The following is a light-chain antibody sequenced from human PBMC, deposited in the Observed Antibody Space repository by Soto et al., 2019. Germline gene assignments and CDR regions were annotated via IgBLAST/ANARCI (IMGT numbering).Light chain of an antibody. J-gene: IGKJ1*01. Sequence: EIVLTQSPGTLSVSPGERATLSCRASQTISSSYLAWYQQKPGQAPRLLIYGASSRATAIPDRFSGSGSGTDFTLTISRLEPEXXXXXXXXEXGSSRTFGQGTKVEIK. CDR3: XEXGSSRT. CDR2: GAS. CDR1: QTISSSY. V-gene: IGKV3-20*01.